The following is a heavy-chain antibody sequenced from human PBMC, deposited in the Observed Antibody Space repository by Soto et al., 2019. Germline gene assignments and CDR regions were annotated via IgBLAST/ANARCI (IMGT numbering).Heavy chain of an antibody. CDR1: GYTFTSFY. V-gene: IGHV1-46*01. D-gene: IGHD3-16*01. CDR2: INPSGTTT. Sequence: QVQLVQSGAEVKKPGASVKVSCKASGYTFTSFYMHWVRQAPGQGLEWMGIINPSGTTTDSAQKCQGRVTMTRDTTTTTYNVELSSLPSEATAVYDCANPQCARNYYYGMEVWGQGTAVTVSS. CDR3: ANPQCARNYYYGMEV. J-gene: IGHJ6*02.